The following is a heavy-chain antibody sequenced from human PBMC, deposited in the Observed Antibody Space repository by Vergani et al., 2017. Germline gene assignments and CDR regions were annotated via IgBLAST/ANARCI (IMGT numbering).Heavy chain of an antibody. Sequence: QVQLVESGGGVVQPGRSLRLSCAASGFTFSSYGMHWVRQAPGKGLEWVAVISYDGSNKYYADSVKGRFTISRDNSKNTLYLQMNSLRAEDTAVYYCARKGVDTAMVYYFDYWGQGTLVTVSS. D-gene: IGHD5-18*01. CDR2: ISYDGSNK. CDR1: GFTFSSYG. J-gene: IGHJ4*02. V-gene: IGHV3-30*03. CDR3: ARKGVDTAMVYYFDY.